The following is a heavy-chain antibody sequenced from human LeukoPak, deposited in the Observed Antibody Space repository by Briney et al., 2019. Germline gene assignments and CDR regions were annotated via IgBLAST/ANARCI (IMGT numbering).Heavy chain of an antibody. J-gene: IGHJ4*02. Sequence: GGSLRLSCAASGFTFSSYSMNWVRQTPGKGLEWVSSISSSSSYIYYADSVKGRSTISRDNAKNSLYLQMNSLRAEDTAVYYCARDSYDFWSGCYAISVGDYWGQGTLVTVSS. D-gene: IGHD3-3*01. CDR1: GFTFSSYS. V-gene: IGHV3-21*01. CDR2: ISSSSSYI. CDR3: ARDSYDFWSGCYAISVGDY.